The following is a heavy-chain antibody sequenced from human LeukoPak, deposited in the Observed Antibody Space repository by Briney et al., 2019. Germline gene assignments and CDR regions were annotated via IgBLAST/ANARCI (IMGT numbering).Heavy chain of an antibody. CDR1: GGTFSSYA. V-gene: IGHV1-69*13. D-gene: IGHD1-26*01. Sequence: SVKVSCEASGGTFSSYAISWVRQAPGQGLEWMGGIIPIFGTANYAQKFQGRVTITADESTSTAYMELSSLRSEDTAVYYCARVRYSGSYRRFDYWGQGTLVTVSS. J-gene: IGHJ4*02. CDR3: ARVRYSGSYRRFDY. CDR2: IIPIFGTA.